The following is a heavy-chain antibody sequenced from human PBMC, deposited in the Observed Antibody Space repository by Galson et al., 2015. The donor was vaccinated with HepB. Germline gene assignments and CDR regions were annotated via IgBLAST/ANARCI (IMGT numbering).Heavy chain of an antibody. CDR3: AKARGMILESWFFDY. CDR2: IDNDVVTA. D-gene: IGHD3-16*01. V-gene: IGHV3-23*01. Sequence: SLRLSCAASGFSFSIYAMNWVRQAPGKGLEWVSTIDNDVVTAFYADSVKGRFTISRDNSKNTVYLQMNNLRGEGTAVYYCAKARGMILESWFFDYWGQGAPVTVSS. J-gene: IGHJ4*02. CDR1: GFSFSIYA.